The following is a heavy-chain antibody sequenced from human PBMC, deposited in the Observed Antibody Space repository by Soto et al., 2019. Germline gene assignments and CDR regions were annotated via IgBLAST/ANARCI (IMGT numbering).Heavy chain of an antibody. CDR2: IYYSGST. D-gene: IGHD3-9*01. Sequence: QVQLQESGPGLVKPSQTLSLTCTVSGGSISSGGYYWSWIRQHPGKGLEWIGYIYYSGSTYYNPSLKSRVTISVDTSKNQFFLKLSSATAADTAVYYCARSKIDWLFYYWGQGTLVTVSS. J-gene: IGHJ4*02. CDR1: GGSISSGGYY. CDR3: ARSKIDWLFYY. V-gene: IGHV4-31*03.